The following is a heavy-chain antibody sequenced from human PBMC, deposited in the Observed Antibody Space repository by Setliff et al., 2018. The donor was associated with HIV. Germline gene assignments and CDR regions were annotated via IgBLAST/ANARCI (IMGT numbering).Heavy chain of an antibody. Sequence: TSETLSLTCTVSGGSISSSHYYWGWIRQPTGKGLQWIGSVYYYGSTYYKSSLKSRVTISLDRTKNQFSLKLSSVTAADTAVYYCARGSLDSSGYHAYFDHWGQGPLVTVSS. CDR1: GGSISSSHYY. D-gene: IGHD3-22*01. CDR3: ARGSLDSSGYHAYFDH. CDR2: VYYYGST. V-gene: IGHV4-39*07. J-gene: IGHJ4*02.